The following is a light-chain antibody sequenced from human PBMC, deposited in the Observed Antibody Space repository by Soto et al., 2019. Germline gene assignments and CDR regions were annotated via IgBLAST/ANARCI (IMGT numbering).Light chain of an antibody. Sequence: DIQMTQSPSTLSASVGDRVTITCRASQSISSWLAWYQQKPGKAPKLLIYKASSLESGVPSRFRGSGSGTEFPLTISSLQPDDFATYYRQQYNSYWTFGQGTKVEIK. CDR3: QQYNSYWT. V-gene: IGKV1-5*03. J-gene: IGKJ1*01. CDR1: QSISSW. CDR2: KAS.